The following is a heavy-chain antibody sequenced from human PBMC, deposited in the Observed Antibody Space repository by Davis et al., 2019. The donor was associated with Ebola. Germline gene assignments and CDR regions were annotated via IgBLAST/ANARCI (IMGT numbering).Heavy chain of an antibody. CDR3: ARPTTMVRGVISLNWYFDL. J-gene: IGHJ2*01. D-gene: IGHD3-10*01. CDR1: GYSFTSYW. V-gene: IGHV5-51*01. CDR2: IYPGDSDT. Sequence: GGSLRLSCKGSGYSFTSYWIGWVRQMPGKGLEWMGIIYPGDSDTRYSPSFQGQVTISADKSISTAYLQWSSLKASDTAMYYCARPTTMVRGVISLNWYFDLWGRGTLVTVSS.